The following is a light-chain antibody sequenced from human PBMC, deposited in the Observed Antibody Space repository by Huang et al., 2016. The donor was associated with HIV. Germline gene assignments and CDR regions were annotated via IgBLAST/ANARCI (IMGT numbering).Light chain of an antibody. Sequence: DIQMTQSPSSLFASVGDRVTITCPASQSIYSHLNWYQQKPGKAPKSLIYEASRLRSGVPARFSGSGSGTHFTLTISSLQPEDFATYYCQQTSTSPFTFGPGTKVDVK. CDR2: EAS. V-gene: IGKV1-39*01. CDR3: QQTSTSPFT. CDR1: QSIYSH. J-gene: IGKJ3*01.